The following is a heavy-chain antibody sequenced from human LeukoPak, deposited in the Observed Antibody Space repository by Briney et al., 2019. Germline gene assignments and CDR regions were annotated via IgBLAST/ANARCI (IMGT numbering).Heavy chain of an antibody. D-gene: IGHD6-13*01. CDR1: GGSISSYH. CDR3: PRDSIAAAGTFDY. Sequence: SETLSLTCTVSGGSISSYHWSWIRQTAGKGLEWIGRFYTTGSTNYKPSLKSRVTVSVDTSKNQFSLKLSPVTAADTAVYYCPRDSIAAAGTFDYWGQGTLVTVPS. J-gene: IGHJ4*02. V-gene: IGHV4-4*07. CDR2: FYTTGST.